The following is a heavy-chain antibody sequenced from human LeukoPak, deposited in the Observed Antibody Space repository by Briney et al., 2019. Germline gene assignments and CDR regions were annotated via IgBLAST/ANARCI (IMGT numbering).Heavy chain of an antibody. D-gene: IGHD3-22*01. CDR2: IHYSGNT. V-gene: IGHV4-59*12. Sequence: SETLSLTCTVSGGSISNYYWNWIRQPPGKGLEWIGYIHYSGNTNYNPSLKSRVTISVDTSKNQFSLKLSSVTAADTAVYYCARDTTYYYDSSGCYTNPFDYWGQGTLVTVSS. J-gene: IGHJ4*02. CDR3: ARDTTYYYDSSGCYTNPFDY. CDR1: GGSISNYY.